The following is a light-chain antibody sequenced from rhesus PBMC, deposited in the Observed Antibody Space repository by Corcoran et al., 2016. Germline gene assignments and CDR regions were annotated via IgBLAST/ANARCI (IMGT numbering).Light chain of an antibody. J-gene: IGKJ2*01. CDR1: QGSRSY. CDR2: YAT. V-gene: IGKV1-25*01. Sequence: DIQMTQSPSSVSASVGDRVTITCRASQGSRSYLAWYQQKQGKAPKLLIDYATTLQSGVPSRFSGSGSGTEFTLTISSLQPEDFATYYCQQYNSLAYSFGQGTKVEIK. CDR3: QQYNSLAYS.